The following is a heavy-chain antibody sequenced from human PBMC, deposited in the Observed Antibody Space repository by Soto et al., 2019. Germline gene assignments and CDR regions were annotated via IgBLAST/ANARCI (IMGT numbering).Heavy chain of an antibody. CDR3: ARVYRGGILTGSFDY. CDR1: GGSISSGDYY. CDR2: IYYSGST. D-gene: IGHD3-9*01. J-gene: IGHJ4*02. V-gene: IGHV4-30-4*01. Sequence: SETLSLTCTVSGGSISSGDYYWSWIRQPPGKGLEWIGYIYYSGSTYYNPSLKSRVTISVDTSKNQFSLKLSSVTAADTAVYYCARVYRGGILTGSFDYWGQGTLVTVSS.